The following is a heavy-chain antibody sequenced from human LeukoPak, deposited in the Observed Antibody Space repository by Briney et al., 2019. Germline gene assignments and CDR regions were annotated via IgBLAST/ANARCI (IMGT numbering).Heavy chain of an antibody. Sequence: SVKVSCKASGGTFSSYAISWVRQAPGQGLEWMGGIIPIFGTANYAQKFQGRVTITTDESTSTAYMELSSLRSEDTAVYYCAKDMYYYDSSGYPSFDYWGQGTLVTVSS. V-gene: IGHV1-69*05. CDR3: AKDMYYYDSSGYPSFDY. CDR1: GGTFSSYA. CDR2: IIPIFGTA. J-gene: IGHJ4*02. D-gene: IGHD3-22*01.